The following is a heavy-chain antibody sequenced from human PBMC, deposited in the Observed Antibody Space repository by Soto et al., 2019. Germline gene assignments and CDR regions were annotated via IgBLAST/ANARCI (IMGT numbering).Heavy chain of an antibody. CDR1: GYTFTSYG. CDR3: ARDSRGNWNQEFDY. J-gene: IGHJ4*02. Sequence: VKVSCKASGYTFTSYGISWVRQAPGQGLEWMGWISAYNGNTNYAQKLQGRVTMTTDTSTSTAYMELRSLRSDDTAVYYCARDSRGNWNQEFDYWGQGTLVTSPQ. CDR2: ISAYNGNT. V-gene: IGHV1-18*01. D-gene: IGHD1-20*01.